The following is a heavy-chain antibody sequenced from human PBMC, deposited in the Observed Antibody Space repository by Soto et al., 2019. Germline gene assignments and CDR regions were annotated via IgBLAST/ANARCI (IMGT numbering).Heavy chain of an antibody. CDR1: GFTFSNYW. D-gene: IGHD2-15*01. Sequence: EVQLVESGGGLVQPGGSLRLSCAASGFTFSNYWMYWVRQAPGKGLVWVSRINSDGSVSSYADSGKGRLTISRDNVKNTLYLQMNSLRAEDTAVYYCARGDCVGGPCYSLAGSLYYDMDVWGKGTTVTVS. V-gene: IGHV3-74*01. CDR2: INSDGSVS. J-gene: IGHJ6*03. CDR3: ARGDCVGGPCYSLAGSLYYDMDV.